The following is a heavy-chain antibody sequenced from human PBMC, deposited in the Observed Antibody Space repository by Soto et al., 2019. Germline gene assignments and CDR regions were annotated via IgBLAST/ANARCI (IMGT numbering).Heavy chain of an antibody. CDR3: ATFVGATTVTRGSPRDY. D-gene: IGHD4-4*01. CDR1: GGSFSGYH. V-gene: IGHV4-34*01. CDR2: INPSGSI. Sequence: VQLQQWGAGLLKPSETLSLTCAVYGGSFSGYHWSWFRQPPGKGLEWIGEINPSGSINYNPSLKGRVTISVDTAKNPFSLNLSSVTAADTAVYYCATFVGATTVTRGSPRDYWGEGTLVTVSS. J-gene: IGHJ4*02.